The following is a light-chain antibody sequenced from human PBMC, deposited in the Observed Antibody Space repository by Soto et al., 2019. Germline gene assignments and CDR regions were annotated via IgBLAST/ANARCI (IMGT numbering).Light chain of an antibody. J-gene: IGKJ5*01. CDR2: AAS. V-gene: IGKV3-20*01. CDR3: QQYGSSPRIT. Sequence: EIVLTQSPGTLSLSPGERATLSCRASQSFSGTYLAWYQQKPGQAPRLLIYAASTRATGIPDRFSGSGSGTDFTLTISRLEPEDFVVYYCQQYGSSPRITFGQGTRLEIK. CDR1: QSFSGTY.